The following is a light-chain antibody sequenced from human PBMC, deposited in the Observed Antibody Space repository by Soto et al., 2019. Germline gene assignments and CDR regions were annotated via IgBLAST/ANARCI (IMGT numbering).Light chain of an antibody. CDR1: QSVSSY. Sequence: EIVLTQSPATLSLSPGDRATLSCRASQSVSSYLAWYQQKPGQAPRLLMYEASNRATGIPARFSGGGSGTDFTLTISSLEPEDFAVYYCQQRSDWPWTFGKGTKVEIK. J-gene: IGKJ1*01. V-gene: IGKV3-11*01. CDR2: EAS. CDR3: QQRSDWPWT.